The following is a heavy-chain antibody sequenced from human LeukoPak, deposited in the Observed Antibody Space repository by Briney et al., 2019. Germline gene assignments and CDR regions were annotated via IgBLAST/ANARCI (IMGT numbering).Heavy chain of an antibody. CDR3: ARGERDILTGYYSWYFQH. CDR2: IYHSGST. CDR1: GGSISSGGYS. D-gene: IGHD3-9*01. J-gene: IGHJ1*01. V-gene: IGHV4-30-2*01. Sequence: SQTLSLTCAVSGGSISSGGYSWNWIRQPPGKGLEWIGYIYHSGSTYYNPSLKSRVTISVDRSKDQFSLKLSSVTAADTAVYYCARGERDILTGYYSWYFQHWGQDTLVTVSS.